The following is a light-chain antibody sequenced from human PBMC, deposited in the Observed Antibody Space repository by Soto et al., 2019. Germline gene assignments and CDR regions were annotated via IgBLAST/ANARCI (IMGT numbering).Light chain of an antibody. V-gene: IGKV1-8*01. CDR3: KQYYSYPWT. Sequence: IQMTQSPSSFSASTGDRVTITCRASQGISSYLAWYQQKPGKAPKLLIYAAYTLQSGVPSRFSGSGSGTDFTLTISCLQSEDFATYYCKQYYSYPWTFGQGTKVDIK. CDR1: QGISSY. CDR2: AAY. J-gene: IGKJ1*01.